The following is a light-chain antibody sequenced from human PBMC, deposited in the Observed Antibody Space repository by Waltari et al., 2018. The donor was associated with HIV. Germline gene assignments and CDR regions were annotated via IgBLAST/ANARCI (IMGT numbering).Light chain of an antibody. Sequence: QSALTQPASVSGSPGQSMTIPCPGASNDIFNYNYLLWYQQHPAKAPKLIIYDVTSRPSGVSNRFSASKSGNTASLTISGLQADDEADYYCSSYTNNNTLIFGGGTKLTVL. CDR3: SSYTNNNTLI. CDR1: SNDIFNYNY. CDR2: DVT. J-gene: IGLJ2*01. V-gene: IGLV2-14*03.